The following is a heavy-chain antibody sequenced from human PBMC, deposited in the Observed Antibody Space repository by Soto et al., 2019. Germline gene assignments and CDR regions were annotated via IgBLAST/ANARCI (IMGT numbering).Heavy chain of an antibody. CDR1: GGSISSGDYY. D-gene: IGHD3-10*01. J-gene: IGHJ4*02. Sequence: PSETLSLTCTVSGGSISSGDYYWSWIRQPPGKGLEWIGYIYYSGSTYYNPSLKSRVTISVDTSKNQFSLKLSSVTAADTAVYYCARDLGASITILDSWGQGILVTVSS. CDR3: ARDLGASITILDS. V-gene: IGHV4-30-4*02. CDR2: IYYSGST.